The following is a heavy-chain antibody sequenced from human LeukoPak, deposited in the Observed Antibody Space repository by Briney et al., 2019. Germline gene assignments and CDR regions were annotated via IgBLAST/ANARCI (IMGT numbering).Heavy chain of an antibody. CDR2: VSGSGTT. CDR3: AKALLSTVTELDY. Sequence: GGSLRLSCAASGFTFSSYAMSWARQAPGKGLEWVSSVSGSGTTYYADSVKGRFTISRDNSKNTLYLQMYSLRAEDTAVYYCAKALLSTVTELDYWGQGTLVTVSS. J-gene: IGHJ4*02. D-gene: IGHD4-17*01. CDR1: GFTFSSYA. V-gene: IGHV3-23*01.